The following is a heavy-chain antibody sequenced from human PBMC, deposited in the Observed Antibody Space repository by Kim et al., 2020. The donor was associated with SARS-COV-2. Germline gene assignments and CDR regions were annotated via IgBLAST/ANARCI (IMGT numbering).Heavy chain of an antibody. V-gene: IGHV3-33*01. Sequence: GGSLRLSCAASGFTFSSYGMHWVRQAPGKGLEWVAVIWYDGSNKYYADSVKGRFTISRDNSKNTLYLQMNSLRAEDTAVYYCARDRLRFLEWPLHYYYGMDVWGQGTTVTVSS. D-gene: IGHD3-3*01. CDR3: ARDRLRFLEWPLHYYYGMDV. J-gene: IGHJ6*02. CDR2: IWYDGSNK. CDR1: GFTFSSYG.